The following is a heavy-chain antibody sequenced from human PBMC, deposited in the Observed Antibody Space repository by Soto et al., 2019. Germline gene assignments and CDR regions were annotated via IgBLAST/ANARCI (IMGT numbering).Heavy chain of an antibody. CDR2: FDPEDGET. CDR1: GYTLTELS. V-gene: IGHV1-24*01. J-gene: IGHJ4*02. D-gene: IGHD6-6*01. Sequence: GVSVKVSCKVSGYTLTELSMHWVRQAPGKGLEWMGGFDPEDGETIYAQKFQGRVTMTEDTSTDTAYMELSSLRSEDTAVYYCAASIAARRGFDYWGQGALVTVSS. CDR3: AASIAARRGFDY.